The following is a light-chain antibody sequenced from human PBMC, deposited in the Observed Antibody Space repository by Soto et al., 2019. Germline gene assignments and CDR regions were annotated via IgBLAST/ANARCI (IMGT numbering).Light chain of an antibody. CDR3: QQYISYLWT. J-gene: IGKJ1*01. CDR2: KAS. V-gene: IGKV1-5*03. Sequence: DIQMTQSPSTLPASVGDRVTITCRASQSISNWLAWYQQKPGKAPQLLIYKASILERGVSSRFSGSGSGTEFTLTISSLQPDDFATYYCQQYISYLWTFGQGTKVEVK. CDR1: QSISNW.